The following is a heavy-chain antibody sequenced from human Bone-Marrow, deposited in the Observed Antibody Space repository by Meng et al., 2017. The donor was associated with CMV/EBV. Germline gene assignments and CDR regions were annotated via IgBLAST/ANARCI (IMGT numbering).Heavy chain of an antibody. CDR2: IYPGDSNT. V-gene: IGHV5-51*01. Sequence: GGSLRLSCNGSGYRFTTYWISWVRQMPGKGLEWMAIIYPGDSNTRYGPSFQGQVTISADRSTSTAYLQWSSLKASDTAVYYCGRSYTNYYFGMDFWGQGTTVTVSS. D-gene: IGHD3-10*01. CDR1: GYRFTTYW. CDR3: GRSYTNYYFGMDF. J-gene: IGHJ6*02.